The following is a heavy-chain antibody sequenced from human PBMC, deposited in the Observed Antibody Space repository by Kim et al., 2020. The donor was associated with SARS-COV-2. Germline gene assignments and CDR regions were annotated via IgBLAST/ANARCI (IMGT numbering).Heavy chain of an antibody. CDR1: GGSVCSGSYY. Sequence: SETLSLTCTVSGGSVCSGSYYWSWIRQPPGKELEWIGYIYYSGSTNYNPSLKSRVTISVDTSKNQFSLKLSSVTAADTAVYYCARATQTKLWFGELSADPIHIWGQGTLVTVSS. D-gene: IGHD3-10*01. CDR3: ARATQTKLWFGELSADPIHI. V-gene: IGHV4-61*01. J-gene: IGHJ4*02. CDR2: IYYSGST.